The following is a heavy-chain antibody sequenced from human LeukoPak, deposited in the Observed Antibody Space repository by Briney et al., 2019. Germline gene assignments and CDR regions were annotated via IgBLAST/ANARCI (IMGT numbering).Heavy chain of an antibody. D-gene: IGHD6-13*01. J-gene: IGHJ4*02. CDR1: GYNFSNYW. Sequence: GESVKISCEASGYNFSNYWINWVRQKPGKGLEWMGIIYPGDSDTRYGPLFQGHVTISADRSANTAYLQWSRLEASDTAKYFCARKANGMAAPFDSWAQGTLVTVSS. V-gene: IGHV5-51*01. CDR3: ARKANGMAAPFDS. CDR2: IYPGDSDT.